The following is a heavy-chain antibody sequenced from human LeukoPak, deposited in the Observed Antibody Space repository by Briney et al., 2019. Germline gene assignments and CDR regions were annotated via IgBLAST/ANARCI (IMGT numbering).Heavy chain of an antibody. Sequence: GASVKVSCKASGYTFTSYYMHWVRQAPGQGLEWMGIINPSGGSTSYAQKFQGRVTMTRDTSTSTVYMVLSSLRSEDTAVYYCARDPLHRHPGYWGQGTLVTVSS. CDR1: GYTFTSYY. J-gene: IGHJ4*02. CDR3: ARDPLHRHPGY. V-gene: IGHV1-46*01. CDR2: INPSGGST.